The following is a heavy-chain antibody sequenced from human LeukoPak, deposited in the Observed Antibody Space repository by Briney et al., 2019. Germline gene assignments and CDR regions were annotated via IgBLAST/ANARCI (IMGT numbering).Heavy chain of an antibody. CDR1: GGSISSGDYY. Sequence: PSEILSLTCTVSGGSISSGDYYWSWIRQPPGQGLEWIGYIYYRGSTYYNPSPKSRVIISVDTSKNQFSLKLSSMTAADTAVYYCARERTYYFDYWGQGTQVTVSS. J-gene: IGHJ4*02. V-gene: IGHV4-30-4*01. CDR2: IYYRGST. CDR3: ARERTYYFDY.